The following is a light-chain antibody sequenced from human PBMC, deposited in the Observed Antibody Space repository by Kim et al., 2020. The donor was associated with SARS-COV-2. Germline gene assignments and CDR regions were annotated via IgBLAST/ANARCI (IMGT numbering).Light chain of an antibody. V-gene: IGLV2-11*01. Sequence: QSDLTQPRSVSGSPGQSVAISCTGTTSDVGGYNYVSWYQHHPGKAPRLMIYDVGKRPSGVPDRFSGSKSGNTASLTISGLQAEDEADYYCCSYAGGSYVFGTGTKVTVL. CDR3: CSYAGGSYV. J-gene: IGLJ1*01. CDR1: TSDVGGYNY. CDR2: DVG.